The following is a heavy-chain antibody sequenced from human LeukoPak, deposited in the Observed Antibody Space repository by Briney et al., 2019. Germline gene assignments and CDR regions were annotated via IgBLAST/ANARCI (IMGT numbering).Heavy chain of an antibody. Sequence: PSETLSLTCAVYGGSFSGYYWSWIRQPPGKGLEWIGEINHSGSTNYNPSLKSRVTISVDTSKNQFSLKLSSVTAADTAVYYCARLGSYSAKGAFDIWGQGTMVTVSS. D-gene: IGHD1-26*01. J-gene: IGHJ3*02. CDR3: ARLGSYSAKGAFDI. V-gene: IGHV4-34*01. CDR1: GGSFSGYY. CDR2: INHSGST.